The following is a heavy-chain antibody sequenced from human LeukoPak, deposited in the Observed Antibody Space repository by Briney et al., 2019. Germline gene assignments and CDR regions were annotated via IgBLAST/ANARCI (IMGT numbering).Heavy chain of an antibody. CDR3: AGTELGYCTVTGCPLES. CDR2: IYTSGST. J-gene: IGHJ4*02. V-gene: IGHV4-4*07. D-gene: IGHD2-8*02. Sequence: PSETLSLTCTVSGGSISSYYWSWIRQPAGKGLEWIGRIYTSGSTNYNPSLKSRVTMSVDTSKSQFSLNLRSVTAADTALYFCAGTELGYCTVTGCPLESWGQGTLVTVSS. CDR1: GGSISSYY.